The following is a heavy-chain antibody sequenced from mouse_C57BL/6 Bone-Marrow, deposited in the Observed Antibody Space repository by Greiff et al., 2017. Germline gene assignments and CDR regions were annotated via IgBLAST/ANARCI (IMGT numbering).Heavy chain of an antibody. D-gene: IGHD1-1*01. CDR1: GYSFTDYN. Sequence: EVQLQQSGPELVKPGASVKISCKASGYSFTDYNMNWVKQSNGKSLEWIGVINPNYGTTSYNQKFKGTATLTVDQSSSTAYMQLNSLTSEDSAVYYCARFTTVVAYYYAMDYWGQGTSVTVSS. CDR3: ARFTTVVAYYYAMDY. V-gene: IGHV1-39*01. J-gene: IGHJ4*01. CDR2: INPNYGTT.